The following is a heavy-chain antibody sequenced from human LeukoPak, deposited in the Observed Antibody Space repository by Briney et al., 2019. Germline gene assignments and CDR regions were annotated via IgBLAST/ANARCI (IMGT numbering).Heavy chain of an antibody. CDR2: IYSGGNT. CDR1: GFTVNYNH. CDR3: AGGYCRGGTCSRHYDY. J-gene: IGHJ4*02. V-gene: IGHV3-66*01. Sequence: GGSLRLSCAASGFTVNYNHMSWVRQAPGKGLEWVSVIYSGGNTYLADSVKGRFSISRDNAKNTLYLQMNSLRAEDTAVYSCAGGYCRGGTCSRHYDYWGQGALVTVSS. D-gene: IGHD2-15*01.